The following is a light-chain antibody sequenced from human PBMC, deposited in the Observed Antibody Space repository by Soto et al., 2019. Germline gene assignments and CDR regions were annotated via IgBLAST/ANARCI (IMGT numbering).Light chain of an antibody. Sequence: QMTQSPSTLSASVGDRVTITCRASQGISSSLAWYQQKPGKAPKLLIYAASTLQSGVPSRFSGSGSGTDFTLTISCLQSEDFATYYCQQYYSYPPITFGQGTRLEIK. V-gene: IGKV1-8*01. CDR2: AAS. CDR1: QGISSS. CDR3: QQYYSYPPIT. J-gene: IGKJ5*01.